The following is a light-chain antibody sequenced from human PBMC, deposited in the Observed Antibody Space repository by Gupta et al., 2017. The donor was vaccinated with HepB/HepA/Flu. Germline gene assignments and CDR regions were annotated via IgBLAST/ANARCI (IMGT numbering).Light chain of an antibody. CDR3: ETGDGVV. J-gene: IGLJ2*01. CDR1: SGHGSYI. V-gene: IGLV4-60*03. CDR2: VEDSGRY. Sequence: HPVLTPSSSAAASLGSSVKLTCTLSSGHGSYIIAWHQQQAGKAPRYLTKVEDSGRYNKGSGVPARFSGSSAVANRYLTYANQPSEDEDYYYSETGDGVVFGGGTKLTVL.